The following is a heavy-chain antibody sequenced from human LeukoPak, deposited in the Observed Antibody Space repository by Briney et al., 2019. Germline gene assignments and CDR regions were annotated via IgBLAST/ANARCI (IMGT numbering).Heavy chain of an antibody. V-gene: IGHV3-33*01. CDR3: ARWITMVRGDRFDP. CDR1: GFTFSSYG. J-gene: IGHJ5*02. CDR2: VWYDGSNK. Sequence: GGSLRLSCAASGFTFSSYGMHWVRKAPGKGLEWVAVVWYDGSNKYYADSVKGRFTISRDNSNNTLYLQMNSLRAEDTAVYYCARWITMVRGDRFDPWGQGTLVIVSS. D-gene: IGHD3-10*01.